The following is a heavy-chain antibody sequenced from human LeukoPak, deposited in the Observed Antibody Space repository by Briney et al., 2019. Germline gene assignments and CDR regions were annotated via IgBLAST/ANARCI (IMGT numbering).Heavy chain of an antibody. V-gene: IGHV3-30*02. Sequence: PGGSLRLSCAASGFTFSSYGMHWVRQAPGKGLEWVAFIRYDGSNKYYADSVKGRFTISRDNSKNTLYLQMNSLRAEDTAVYYCAKSLYTYYYDSSDPWDYWGQGTLVTVSS. CDR3: AKSLYTYYYDSSDPWDY. D-gene: IGHD3-22*01. J-gene: IGHJ4*02. CDR2: IRYDGSNK. CDR1: GFTFSSYG.